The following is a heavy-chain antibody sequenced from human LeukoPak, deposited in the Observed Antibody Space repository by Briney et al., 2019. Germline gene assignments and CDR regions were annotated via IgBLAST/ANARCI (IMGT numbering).Heavy chain of an antibody. CDR1: GFTFSSYA. J-gene: IGHJ2*01. Sequence: GGSLRLSCAASGFTFSSYAMHWVRQAPGKGLEWVAVISYDGSNKYYADSVKGRFTISRDNSKNTLYLQMNSLRAEDTAVYYCARGRQYQLLRPVPGFVLWGRGTLVTVSS. CDR2: ISYDGSNK. V-gene: IGHV3-30-3*01. CDR3: ARGRQYQLLRPVPGFVL. D-gene: IGHD2-2*01.